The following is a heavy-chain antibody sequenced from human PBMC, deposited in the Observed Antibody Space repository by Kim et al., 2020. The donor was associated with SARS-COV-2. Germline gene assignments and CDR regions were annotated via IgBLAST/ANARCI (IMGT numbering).Heavy chain of an antibody. D-gene: IGHD6-13*01. CDR3: ARVGSTVAAGTIDY. V-gene: IGHV3-11*01. J-gene: IGHJ4*02. Sequence: AEPGKGRFTISRDNAKTSLYLQVNSLRAEDTALYYCARVGSTVAAGTIDYWGQGTLVTVSS.